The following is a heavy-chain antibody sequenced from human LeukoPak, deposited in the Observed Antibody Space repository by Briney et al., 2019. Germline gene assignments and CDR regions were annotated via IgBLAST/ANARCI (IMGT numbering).Heavy chain of an antibody. CDR2: IYHSGST. D-gene: IGHD3-10*01. CDR3: ARANGDFDY. Sequence: SETLSLTCAVSGYSISSGYYWGWIRQPPGKGLEWIGSIYHSGSTYYNPSFKSRVTISVDTSKNQFSLKLSSVTAADTAVYYCARANGDFDYWGQGTLVTVSS. CDR1: GYSISSGYY. V-gene: IGHV4-38-2*01. J-gene: IGHJ4*02.